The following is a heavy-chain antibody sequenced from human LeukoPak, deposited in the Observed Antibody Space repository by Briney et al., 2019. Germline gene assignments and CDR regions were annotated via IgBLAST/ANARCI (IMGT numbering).Heavy chain of an antibody. CDR1: GFTFSSYG. D-gene: IGHD2-2*02. V-gene: IGHV3-33*06. CDR3: AKDQCSSTSCYSLDP. CDR2: IWYDGSNK. Sequence: GRSLRLSCAASGFTFSSYGMHWVRQAPGKGLEWVAVIWYDGSNKYYADSVKGRFTISRDNSKNTLYLQMNSLRAEDTAVYYRAKDQCSSTSCYSLDPWGQGTLVTVSS. J-gene: IGHJ5*02.